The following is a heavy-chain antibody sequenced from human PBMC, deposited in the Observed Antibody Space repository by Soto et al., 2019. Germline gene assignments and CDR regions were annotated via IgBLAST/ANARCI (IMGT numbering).Heavy chain of an antibody. Sequence: QVQLQESGPGLVKPSETLSLTCTVSGGSISGGVHSWSWIRQPPGKGLEWIGHIFDSGSTYYNPSLKSRLTISVDTSKNQFSLRLSSVTAADTAVYYCAREIMPLTNDWYFDLWGPDTLVTVSS. CDR1: GGSISGGVHS. V-gene: IGHV4-30-4*01. CDR2: IFDSGST. CDR3: AREIMPLTNDWYFDL. J-gene: IGHJ2*01. D-gene: IGHD2-8*01.